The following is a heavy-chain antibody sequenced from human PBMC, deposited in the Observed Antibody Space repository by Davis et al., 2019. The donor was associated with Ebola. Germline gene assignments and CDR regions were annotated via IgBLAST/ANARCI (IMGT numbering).Heavy chain of an antibody. J-gene: IGHJ2*01. Sequence: GESLKISCAASGFTFSSYSMNWVRQAPGKGLEWVSSISSSSSYIYYADSVKGRFTISRDNAKNSLYLQMNSLRAEDTAVYYCARDGAFLEWLLDWDVNWYFDLWGRGTLVTVSS. D-gene: IGHD3-3*01. CDR2: ISSSSSYI. V-gene: IGHV3-21*01. CDR1: GFTFSSYS. CDR3: ARDGAFLEWLLDWDVNWYFDL.